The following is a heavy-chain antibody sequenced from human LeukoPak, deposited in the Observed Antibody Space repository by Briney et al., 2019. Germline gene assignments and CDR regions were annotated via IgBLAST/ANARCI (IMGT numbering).Heavy chain of an antibody. CDR3: ARGRGTRSMTTVTTYWFDP. CDR1: GGSISSSSYY. CDR2: IYYSGST. Sequence: PSETLSLTCTVSGGSISSSSYYWGWIRQPPGKGLEWIGSIYYSGSTYYNPSLKSRVTISVDTSKNQFSLKLSSVTAADTAVYYCARGRGTRSMTTVTTYWFDPWGQGTLVTVSS. J-gene: IGHJ5*02. D-gene: IGHD4-11*01. V-gene: IGHV4-39*01.